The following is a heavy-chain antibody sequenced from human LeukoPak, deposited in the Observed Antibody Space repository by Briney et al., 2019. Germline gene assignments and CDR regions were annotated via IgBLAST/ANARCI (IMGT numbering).Heavy chain of an antibody. Sequence: ASVKVSCKASGYTFTGYYMHWVRQAPGQGLEWMGRINPNSGGTNYAQKFQGRVTMTRDTSISTAYMELSRLRSDDTAVYYCARPFRRYSSGRYELGFDYWGQGTLVTVSS. D-gene: IGHD6-19*01. V-gene: IGHV1-2*06. CDR3: ARPFRRYSSGRYELGFDY. J-gene: IGHJ4*02. CDR2: INPNSGGT. CDR1: GYTFTGYY.